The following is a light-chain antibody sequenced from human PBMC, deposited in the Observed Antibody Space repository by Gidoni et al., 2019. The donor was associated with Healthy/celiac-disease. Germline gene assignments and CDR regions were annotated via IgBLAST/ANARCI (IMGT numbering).Light chain of an antibody. CDR3: QQSYSTPPMYT. CDR1: QSISSY. CDR2: AAS. V-gene: IGKV1-39*01. Sequence: DIPMTQSPSSLSASVGDRVTITCRASQSISSYLNWYQQKPGKAPKLLIYAASSLQSGVPSRFSGSGSGTDFTLTISRLQPEDFATYYCQQSYSTPPMYTFGQGTKLEIK. J-gene: IGKJ2*01.